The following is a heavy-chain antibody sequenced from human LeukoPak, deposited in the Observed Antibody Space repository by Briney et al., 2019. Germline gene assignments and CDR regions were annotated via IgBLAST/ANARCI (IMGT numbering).Heavy chain of an antibody. CDR3: ASEVWSGYRSHDWFDP. D-gene: IGHD3-3*01. J-gene: IGHJ5*02. CDR2: IYYSGST. V-gene: IGHV4-39*01. Sequence: PSETLSLTCTVSGGSISSSSYYWGWIRQPPGKGLEWIGSIYYSGSTYYNPSLKSRVTISVDTSKTQFSLKLSSVTAADTAVYYCASEVWSGYRSHDWFDPWGQGTLVTVSS. CDR1: GGSISSSSYY.